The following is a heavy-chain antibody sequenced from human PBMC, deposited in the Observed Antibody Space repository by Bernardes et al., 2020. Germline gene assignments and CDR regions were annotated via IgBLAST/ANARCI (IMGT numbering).Heavy chain of an antibody. D-gene: IGHD3-10*01. V-gene: IGHV3-7*01. Sequence: GGSLRLSCAASGFTFSSYWMSWVRQAPGKGLEWVANIKQDGSEKYYVDSVKGRFTISRDNAKNSLYLQMNSLRAEDTAVYYCARLGVQGVGAFDIWGQGTMVTVSS. J-gene: IGHJ3*02. CDR1: GFTFSSYW. CDR3: ARLGVQGVGAFDI. CDR2: IKQDGSEK.